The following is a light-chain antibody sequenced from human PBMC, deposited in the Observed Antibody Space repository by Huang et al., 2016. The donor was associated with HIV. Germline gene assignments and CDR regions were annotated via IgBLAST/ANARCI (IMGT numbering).Light chain of an antibody. CDR1: QDISTN. V-gene: IGKV1-9*01. J-gene: IGKJ5*01. CDR2: AAS. Sequence: IQLTQSPSSLSASVGDRVTITCRASQDISTNFAWYQQKPGNAPKVLIYAASTLQSGVPSRFSGSASGIYFSLTINNLQPEDFATYYCQQLSTYPITFGQGTRL. CDR3: QQLSTYPIT.